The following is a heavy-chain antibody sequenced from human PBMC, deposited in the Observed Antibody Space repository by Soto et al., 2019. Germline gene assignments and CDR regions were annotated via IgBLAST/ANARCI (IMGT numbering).Heavy chain of an antibody. D-gene: IGHD1-26*01. J-gene: IGHJ4*02. CDR1: GFTFSSYA. Sequence: EVQLLESGGGLVQPGGSLRLSCAASGFTFSSYAMRWVRQAPGKGLEWVSAISGSGGSTYYADSVKGRFSISRDNSKNTLYLQMNSLRAEDTAVYYCARRGSGSYHDYWGQGTLVTVSS. CDR2: ISGSGGST. V-gene: IGHV3-23*01. CDR3: ARRGSGSYHDY.